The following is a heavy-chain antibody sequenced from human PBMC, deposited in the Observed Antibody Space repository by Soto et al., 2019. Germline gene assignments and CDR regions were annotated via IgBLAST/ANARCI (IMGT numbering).Heavy chain of an antibody. CDR1: GASVNDYY. V-gene: IGHV4-59*02. CDR3: ARWGHPAVKAFDI. Sequence: KTSETLSLTCTVSGASVNDYYWNWVRQPLGKGLEWIGFIHYTGSRIFNPSLQSRVTMSVDVSQNQFSLRLTSVTTADTAIYYCARWGHPAVKAFDIWGQGTTVTVS. J-gene: IGHJ3*02. D-gene: IGHD3-16*01. CDR2: IHYTGSR.